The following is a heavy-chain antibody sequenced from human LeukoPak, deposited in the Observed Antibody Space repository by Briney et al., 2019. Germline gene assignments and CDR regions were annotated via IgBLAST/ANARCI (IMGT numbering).Heavy chain of an antibody. CDR1: GASISSYY. CDR2: IYYSGST. J-gene: IGHJ6*03. V-gene: IGHV4-59*01. CDR3: ARETSQKGAHHMDV. D-gene: IGHD3-16*01. Sequence: PSETLSLTCTVSGASISSYYWSWLRQPPGKGVRWIGNIYYSGSTNYNPSLKSRVTISVDTSKNQFSLKLSSVTAADTAVYYCARETSQKGAHHMDVWGKGTTVTISS.